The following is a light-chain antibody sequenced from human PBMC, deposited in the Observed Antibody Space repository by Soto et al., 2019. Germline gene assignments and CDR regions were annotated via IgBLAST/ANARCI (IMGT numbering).Light chain of an antibody. Sequence: DIQMTQSPSSLSASVGDRVTITCRAIQSISSYLNWYQQKPGKAPKLLIYAASSLQSGVPSRFSGSGSGTEFTLTISSLQPDDFATYYCQQYNSYYWTFGQGTKVDIK. CDR3: QQYNSYYWT. J-gene: IGKJ1*01. CDR1: QSISSY. CDR2: AAS. V-gene: IGKV1-39*01.